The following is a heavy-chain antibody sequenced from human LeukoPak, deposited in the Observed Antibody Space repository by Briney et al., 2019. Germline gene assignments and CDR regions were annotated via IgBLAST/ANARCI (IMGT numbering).Heavy chain of an antibody. CDR2: ISSKAYSGKT. D-gene: IGHD1-14*01. J-gene: IGHJ4*02. CDR1: GFTFGDYT. V-gene: IGHV3-49*03. CDR3: TRDSRYTTEGFDY. Sequence: GGSLRLSCTASGFTFGDYTMNWFRQAPGKGLEWVAFISSKAYSGKTEYSASVKGRFTISRDDSNSSAYLELKSMKTEDTGVYYCTRDSRYTTEGFDYWGQGTLVTVSS.